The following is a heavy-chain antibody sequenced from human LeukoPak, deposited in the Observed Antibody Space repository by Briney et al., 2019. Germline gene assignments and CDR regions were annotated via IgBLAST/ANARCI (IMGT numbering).Heavy chain of an antibody. CDR3: AKFIAMESDGMDV. D-gene: IGHD3-3*01. CDR2: ISGSDGST. V-gene: IGHV3-23*01. Sequence: GGSLRLSCAASGFTFSSYAMSWVRQAPGKGLEWVSAISGSDGSTYYADSVKGRFTISRDNSKNTLYLQMNSLRAEDTAVYYCAKFIAMESDGMDVWGQGTTVTVSS. CDR1: GFTFSSYA. J-gene: IGHJ6*02.